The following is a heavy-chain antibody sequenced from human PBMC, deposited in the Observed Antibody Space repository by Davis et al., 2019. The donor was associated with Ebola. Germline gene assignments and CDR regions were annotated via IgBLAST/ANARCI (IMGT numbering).Heavy chain of an antibody. V-gene: IGHV1-2*06. CDR2: INPNSGGT. Sequence: AASVKVSCKASGYTFTNYYMHWVRQAPGQGLEWMGRINPNSGGTNYAQKFQGRVTMTRDTSISTAYMELSRLRSDDTAVYYCARGGTDYDFWSGYYAVYWGQGTLVTVSS. CDR1: GYTFTNYY. J-gene: IGHJ4*02. D-gene: IGHD3-3*01. CDR3: ARGGTDYDFWSGYYAVY.